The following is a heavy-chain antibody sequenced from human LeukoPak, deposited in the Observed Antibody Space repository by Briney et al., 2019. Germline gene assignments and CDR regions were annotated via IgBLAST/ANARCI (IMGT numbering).Heavy chain of an antibody. CDR3: ARASGYAEVEY. CDR1: GGSISSYY. CDR2: IYYSGST. D-gene: IGHD5-12*01. J-gene: IGHJ4*02. V-gene: IGHV4-59*01. Sequence: SETLSLTCTVSGGSISSYYWSWVRHPPGKGLEWIGYIYYSGSTNYNPSLKSRVTISVDTSKNQFSLKLSSVTAADTAVYYCARASGYAEVEYWGQGTLVTVSS.